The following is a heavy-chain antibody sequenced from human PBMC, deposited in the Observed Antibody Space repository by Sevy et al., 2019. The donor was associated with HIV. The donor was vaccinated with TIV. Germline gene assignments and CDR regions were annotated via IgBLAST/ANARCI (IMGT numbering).Heavy chain of an antibody. CDR2: ISASGGST. CDR1: GIIFKSYV. CDR3: AGAGVGAKGFDY. J-gene: IGHJ4*02. D-gene: IGHD1-26*01. Sequence: GGSLRLSCAASGIIFKSYVMSWVRQAPGKGLEWLSGISASGGSTYYADSVKGRFTISRDNFKSTLYLQMNILRAEDMAVYYCAGAGVGAKGFDYWGQGTLVTVSS. V-gene: IGHV3-23*01.